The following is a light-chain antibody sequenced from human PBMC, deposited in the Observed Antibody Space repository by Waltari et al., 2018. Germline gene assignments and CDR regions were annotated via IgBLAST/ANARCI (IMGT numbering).Light chain of an antibody. J-gene: IGLJ3*02. CDR2: EVN. Sequence: QSALTQSASVSGSPGQSITISCTGSSSDVGTYNYVSWYQQHTGKAPKLVIYEVNNRPSGVSNRFSGSKSGNTASLTISGLQTEDEADYYGSSYTNSSTVVVFGGGTKVTVL. CDR3: SSYTNSSTVVV. V-gene: IGLV2-14*03. CDR1: SSDVGTYNY.